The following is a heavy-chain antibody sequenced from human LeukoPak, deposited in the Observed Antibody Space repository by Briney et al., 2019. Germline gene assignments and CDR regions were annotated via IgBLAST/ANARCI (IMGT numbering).Heavy chain of an antibody. Sequence: ASVKVSCKASGGTFSGYSSSWVRQAPGQGLEWMGRIIPILGIANYAQKFQGRVTITADKSTSTAYMELSILRSEDTAVYYCARDQTIALADYYSAIDGWGQGTTVTVSS. J-gene: IGHJ6*02. CDR2: IIPILGIA. CDR3: ARDQTIALADYYSAIDG. D-gene: IGHD6-19*01. CDR1: GGTFSGYS. V-gene: IGHV1-69*04.